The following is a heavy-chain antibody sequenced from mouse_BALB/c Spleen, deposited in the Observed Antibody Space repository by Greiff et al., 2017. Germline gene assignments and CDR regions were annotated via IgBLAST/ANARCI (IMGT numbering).Heavy chain of an antibody. D-gene: IGHD4-1*01. CDR1: GYAFTNYL. CDR3: ARYGNWDWYFDV. CDR2: INPGSGGT. J-gene: IGHJ1*01. V-gene: IGHV1-54*01. Sequence: VQRVESGAELVRPGTSVKVSCKASGYAFTNYLIEWVKQRPGQGLEWIGVINPGSGGTNYNEKFKGKATLTADKSSSTAYMQLSSLTSDDSAVYFCARYGNWDWYFDVWGAGTTVTVSS.